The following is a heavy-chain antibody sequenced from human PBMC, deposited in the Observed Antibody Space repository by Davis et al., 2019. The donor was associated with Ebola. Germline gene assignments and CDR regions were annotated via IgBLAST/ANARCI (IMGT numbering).Heavy chain of an antibody. D-gene: IGHD1-7*01. CDR1: GFTFSSYG. V-gene: IGHV3-30*03. CDR2: ISYDGSNK. Sequence: GESLKISCAASGFTFSSYGMHWVRQAPGKGLEWVAVISYDGSNKYYADSVKGRFTISRDNSKNTLYLQMNSLRAEDTAVHYCARSPENWNYDRMLDYYYGMDVWGQGTTVTVSS. CDR3: ARSPENWNYDRMLDYYYGMDV. J-gene: IGHJ6*02.